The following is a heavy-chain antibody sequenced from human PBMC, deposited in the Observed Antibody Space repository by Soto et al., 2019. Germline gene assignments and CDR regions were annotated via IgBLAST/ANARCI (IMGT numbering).Heavy chain of an antibody. V-gene: IGHV1-8*01. Sequence: GASVKVSCKASGYTFTSYDINWVRQATGQGLEWMGWMNPNSGNTGYAQKFQGRVTMTRNTSISTAYMEPSSLRSEDTAVYYCARVYVPYSSSWYWFDPWGQGTLVTVSS. CDR3: ARVYVPYSSSWYWFDP. J-gene: IGHJ5*02. CDR2: MNPNSGNT. CDR1: GYTFTSYD. D-gene: IGHD6-13*01.